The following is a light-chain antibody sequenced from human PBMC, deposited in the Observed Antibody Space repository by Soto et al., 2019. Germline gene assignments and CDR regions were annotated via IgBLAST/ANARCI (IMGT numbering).Light chain of an antibody. CDR1: SSNIGRNY. Sequence: QSVLSQPPSASGTPGQRVTISCSGSSSNIGRNYVYWYHQVPGTAPKLLIFRNNHRPSAVPDRFSGSKSGTSASLAISGLRSEDEADYFCAAWDYSLSGYWVFGGGTKLTVL. V-gene: IGLV1-47*01. J-gene: IGLJ3*02. CDR2: RNN. CDR3: AAWDYSLSGYWV.